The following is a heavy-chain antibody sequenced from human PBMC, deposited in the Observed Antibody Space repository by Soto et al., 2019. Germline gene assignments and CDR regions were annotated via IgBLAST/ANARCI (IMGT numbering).Heavy chain of an antibody. CDR1: GFTFSRHW. D-gene: IGHD6-13*01. Sequence: PGGSLRLSCAASGFTFSRHWMTWVRQAPGKGLEWVANINPDGSEKFSVDSVKGRFTISRDNAKNSLYLQMNSLRAEDTAVYFCARGYISSPLFEDYFDYWGQGALLTVSS. CDR3: ARGYISSPLFEDYFDY. CDR2: INPDGSEK. V-gene: IGHV3-7*04. J-gene: IGHJ4*02.